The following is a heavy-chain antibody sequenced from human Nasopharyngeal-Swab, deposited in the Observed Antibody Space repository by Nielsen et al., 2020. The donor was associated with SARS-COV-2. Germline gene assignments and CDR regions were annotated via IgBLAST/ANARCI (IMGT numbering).Heavy chain of an antibody. Sequence: SETLSLTFAVYGGSFSGYYWSWIRQPPGKGLEWIGEINHSGSTNYNPSLKSRVTISVDTSKNQFSLKLSSVTAADTAVYYCARGRITMVRGVIMFFDYWGQGTLVTVSS. J-gene: IGHJ4*02. V-gene: IGHV4-34*01. CDR2: INHSGST. D-gene: IGHD3-10*01. CDR3: ARGRITMVRGVIMFFDY. CDR1: GGSFSGYY.